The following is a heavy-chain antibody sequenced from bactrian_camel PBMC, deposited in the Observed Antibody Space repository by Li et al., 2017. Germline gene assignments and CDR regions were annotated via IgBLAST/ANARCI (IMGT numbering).Heavy chain of an antibody. V-gene: IGHV3S40*01. Sequence: VQLVESGGGLVQPGGSLRLSCAASGFTFSVYRMSWVRLAPGMGLEWVSTISSGGGTTDYADSVKGRFTISEDNAKNTVYLHLNRLKPEDTARYYCAADEPTCDCDSNSWCYRRGQGTQVTVS. CDR1: GFTFSVYR. CDR3: AADEPTCDCDSNSWCYR. J-gene: IGHJ4*01. D-gene: IGHD3*01. CDR2: ISSGGGTT.